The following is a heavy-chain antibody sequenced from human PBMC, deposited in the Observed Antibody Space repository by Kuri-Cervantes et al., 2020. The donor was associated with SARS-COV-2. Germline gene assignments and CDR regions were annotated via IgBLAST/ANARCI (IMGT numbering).Heavy chain of an antibody. Sequence: GESLKISCAASGFPFRSYWMHWVRQAPGKGLVWVSRTNSDGISTSHADSVKGRFTISRDNAKNTLYLQLNSLGAEDTAVYYCARGGVVTADWYFDLWGRGTLVTVSS. D-gene: IGHD2-21*02. CDR1: GFPFRSYW. J-gene: IGHJ2*01. CDR2: TNSDGIST. CDR3: ARGGVVTADWYFDL. V-gene: IGHV3-74*01.